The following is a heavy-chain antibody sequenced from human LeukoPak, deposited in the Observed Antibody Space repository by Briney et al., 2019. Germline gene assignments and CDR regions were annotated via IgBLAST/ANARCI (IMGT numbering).Heavy chain of an antibody. J-gene: IGHJ4*02. V-gene: IGHV1-2*02. CDR3: AREEATAGVFDY. D-gene: IGHD6-13*01. Sequence: ASVKVSCKASGYTFTGYYMHWVRQAPGQGLEWMGWINPNSGGTNYAQKFQGRVTMTRDTSISTAYMELTRLRSDDTAVYYYAREEATAGVFDYWGQGTLVTVSS. CDR1: GYTFTGYY. CDR2: INPNSGGT.